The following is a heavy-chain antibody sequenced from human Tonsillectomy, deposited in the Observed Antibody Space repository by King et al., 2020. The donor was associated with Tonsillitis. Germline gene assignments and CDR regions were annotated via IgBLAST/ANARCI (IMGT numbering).Heavy chain of an antibody. CDR1: GGSLSGYS. J-gene: IGHJ4*02. Sequence: QVQLQQWGAGLLKPSETLSLTCAVYGGSLSGYSWSWIRQPPGKGLEWIGEISHSGHTHYSPSLKSRVTMSVDTSKNQLSLWLNSVTAADTAIYYCARGFYNDFWGGSSYYFDHWGRGSLVTVSS. V-gene: IGHV4-34*01. CDR3: ARGFYNDFWGGSSYYFDH. D-gene: IGHD3-3*01. CDR2: ISHSGHT.